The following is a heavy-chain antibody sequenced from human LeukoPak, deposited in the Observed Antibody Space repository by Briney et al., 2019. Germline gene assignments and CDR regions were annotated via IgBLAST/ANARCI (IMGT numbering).Heavy chain of an antibody. D-gene: IGHD5-18*01. CDR1: GDSVSSKSAA. CDR3: ARDNGYSYGDYFHY. CDR2: TYYKSKWYN. V-gene: IGHV6-1*01. J-gene: IGHJ4*02. Sequence: SQTLSLTCAISGDSVSSKSAAWNWIRQSPSRGLEWLGRTYYKSKWYNDYAVSVKSRITINPDTSKNQFSLQLNSVTPEDTAVYYCARDNGYSYGDYFHYWGQGTLVTVSS.